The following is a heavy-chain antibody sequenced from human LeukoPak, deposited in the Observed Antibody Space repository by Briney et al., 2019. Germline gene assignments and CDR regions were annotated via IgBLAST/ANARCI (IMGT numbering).Heavy chain of an antibody. CDR2: IKQDRSEK. V-gene: IGHV3-7*01. D-gene: IGHD3-3*01. J-gene: IGHJ4*02. CDR3: ARLGEIPVFGVVTKSTSYFDY. CDR1: GFTFTSYW. Sequence: GGSLRLSCAASGFTFTSYWMSWVRQAPGKGLELVANIKQDRSEKYYVDSVKGRFTTSRDNAKNSLYLQMNSLRAEDTAVYYCARLGEIPVFGVVTKSTSYFDYWGQGTLVTVSS.